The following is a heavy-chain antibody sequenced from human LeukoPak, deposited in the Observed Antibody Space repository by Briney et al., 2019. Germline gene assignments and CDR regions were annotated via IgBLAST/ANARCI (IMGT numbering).Heavy chain of an antibody. J-gene: IGHJ6*03. CDR1: GYTFTGYY. Sequence: ASVKVSCKASGYTFTGYYMHWVRQAPGQGLEWMGWINPNSGGTNYAQKFQGRVNMTRDTSISTAYMELSRLRSDDTAVYYCARDRLGATIAYYYMDVWGKGTTVTVSS. CDR2: INPNSGGT. CDR3: ARDRLGATIAYYYMDV. V-gene: IGHV1-2*02. D-gene: IGHD5-12*01.